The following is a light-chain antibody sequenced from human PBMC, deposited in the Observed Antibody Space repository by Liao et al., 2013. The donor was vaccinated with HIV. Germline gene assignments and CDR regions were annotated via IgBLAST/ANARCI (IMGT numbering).Light chain of an antibody. V-gene: IGLV3-21*04. CDR2: YDS. Sequence: SYELTQPPSVSVAPGKTARITCGGSFIGTKSVHWYQQKPGQAPVLVIYYDSDRPSGIPERFSGSNSGNTATLTISRVEAGDEADYYCQVWDSSSDNWVFGGGTKLTVL. CDR3: QVWDSSSDNWV. J-gene: IGLJ3*02. CDR1: FIGTKS.